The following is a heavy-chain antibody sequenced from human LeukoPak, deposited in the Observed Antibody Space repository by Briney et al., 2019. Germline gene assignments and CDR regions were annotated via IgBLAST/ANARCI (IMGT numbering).Heavy chain of an antibody. CDR3: ARDTGPYCGGDCYPYYFDY. CDR2: IIPIFGTA. V-gene: IGHV1-69*15. J-gene: IGHJ4*02. CDR1: GGTFSSYA. D-gene: IGHD2-21*02. Sequence: SSVKVSCKASGGTFSSYAISWVRQAPGQGLEWMGRIIPIFGTANYAQKFQGRVTITPDESTSTAYMELSSLRSEDTAVYYCARDTGPYCGGDCYPYYFDYWGQGTLVTVSS.